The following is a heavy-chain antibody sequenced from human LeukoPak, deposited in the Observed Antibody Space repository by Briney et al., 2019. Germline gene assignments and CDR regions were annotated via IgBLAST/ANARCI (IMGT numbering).Heavy chain of an antibody. Sequence: GASVKVSCKASGYTFTSYYMHWVRQAPGQGLEWMGIINPSGGSTSYAQKFQGRVTMTRDTSTSTVYMELSSLRSEDTAVYYCARDPVLRFLEWSPQYYFDYWGQGTLVTVSS. CDR2: INPSGGST. V-gene: IGHV1-46*01. D-gene: IGHD3-3*01. J-gene: IGHJ4*02. CDR3: ARDPVLRFLEWSPQYYFDY. CDR1: GYTFTSYY.